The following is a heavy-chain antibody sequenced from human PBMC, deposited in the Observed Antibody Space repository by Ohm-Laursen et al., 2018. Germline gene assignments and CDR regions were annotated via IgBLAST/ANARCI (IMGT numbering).Heavy chain of an antibody. D-gene: IGHD3-22*01. CDR1: GGSISSYY. CDR3: ARDSIDYYYDSSGYSFDI. Sequence: GTLSLTWTVSGGSISSYYWSWIRQPPGKGLEWIGYIYYSGSTSYNPSLKSRVTISVDTSKNQFSLKLSSVTAADTAVYYCARDSIDYYYDSSGYSFDIWGQGTMVTVSS. V-gene: IGHV4-59*01. CDR2: IYYSGST. J-gene: IGHJ3*02.